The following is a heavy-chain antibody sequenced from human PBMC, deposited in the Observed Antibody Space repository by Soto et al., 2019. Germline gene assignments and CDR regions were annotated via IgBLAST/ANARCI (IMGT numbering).Heavy chain of an antibody. CDR3: TLSYGDSYYDYHGKDV. CDR1: GFSFSKYT. Sequence: PGESLKISCEGSGFSFSKYTVGWVRQIPGKGLEWMGIIHPGDSDTRYSPSFQGQVTISADKSISTAYLQWSSLKASDTAMYYCTLSYGDSYYDYHGKDVWGQGTTVTVPS. D-gene: IGHD4-17*01. V-gene: IGHV5-51*01. J-gene: IGHJ6*02. CDR2: IHPGDSDT.